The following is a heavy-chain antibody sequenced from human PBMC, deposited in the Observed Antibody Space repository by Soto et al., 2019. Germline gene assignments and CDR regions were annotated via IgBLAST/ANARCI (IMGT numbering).Heavy chain of an antibody. CDR3: ARALFDWLLSAPFDY. CDR2: ISYDGSNK. Sequence: PGWCMRLSCAALGYTFSSYGMHWVRQALGKGLEWVAVISYDGSNKYYADSVKGRFTISRDNSKNTLYLQMNSLRAEDTAVYYCARALFDWLLSAPFDYWGQGTLVTVSS. D-gene: IGHD3-9*01. CDR1: GYTFSSYG. V-gene: IGHV3-30-3*01. J-gene: IGHJ4*02.